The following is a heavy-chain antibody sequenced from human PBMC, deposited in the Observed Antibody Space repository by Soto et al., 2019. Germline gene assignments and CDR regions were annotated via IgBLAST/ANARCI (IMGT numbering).Heavy chain of an antibody. V-gene: IGHV4-4*02. J-gene: IGHJ4*02. CDR1: GGSMKTTNW. CDR2: VFPSGIT. Sequence: VQLRESGPGQVKTSGTLSLTCAVSGGSMKTTNWWSWVRQPPAKGLEWIGEVFPSGITRYNPSLKSRATVSVDTSKNQFFLNLASVTAADTAVYYCTKDEAGSPFRYWGQGALVTVSS. CDR3: TKDEAGSPFRY. D-gene: IGHD3-10*01.